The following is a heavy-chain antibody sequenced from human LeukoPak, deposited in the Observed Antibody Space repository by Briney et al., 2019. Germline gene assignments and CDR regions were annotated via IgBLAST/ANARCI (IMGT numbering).Heavy chain of an antibody. CDR1: GFTFSDYT. D-gene: IGHD6-25*01. CDR3: AKDCLNRSGWPNPLDY. V-gene: IGHV3-43*01. Sequence: GGSLRLSCAASGFTFSDYTMHWVRQAPGKGLEWVSLISWDGGSTYYADSVKGRFTISRDNSKNSLYLQMNSLRTEDTALYYCAKDCLNRSGWPNPLDYWGQGTLVTVSS. J-gene: IGHJ4*02. CDR2: ISWDGGST.